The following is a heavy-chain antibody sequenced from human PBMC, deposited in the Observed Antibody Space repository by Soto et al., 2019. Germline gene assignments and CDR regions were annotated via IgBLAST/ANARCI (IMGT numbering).Heavy chain of an antibody. CDR3: ARHRGYYDILTGYYTELNFDY. CDR2: IYYSGTT. Sequence: PSETLSLTCTVSGGSISSSSYYWGWIRQPPGKGLVWIGSIYYSGTTYYNPSLKSRVTISVDTSKNQFSLKLSSVTAADTAVYYCARHRGYYDILTGYYTELNFDYWGQGTLVIVSS. D-gene: IGHD3-9*01. V-gene: IGHV4-39*01. CDR1: GGSISSSSYY. J-gene: IGHJ4*02.